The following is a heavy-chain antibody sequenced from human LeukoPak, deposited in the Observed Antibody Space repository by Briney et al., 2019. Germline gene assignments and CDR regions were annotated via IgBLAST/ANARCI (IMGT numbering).Heavy chain of an antibody. D-gene: IGHD3-10*01. V-gene: IGHV5-51*01. J-gene: IGHJ6*02. CDR2: IYPDDSDT. Sequence: GESLKISCTGSGYSFGNRWIGWVRQMPGKGPEWMGIIYPDDSDTIYSPSFEGQVTISADKSISTAYLQWSSLKASDTAMYYCARGAYGSGSYYNYYGMDVWGQGTTVTVSS. CDR1: GYSFGNRW. CDR3: ARGAYGSGSYYNYYGMDV.